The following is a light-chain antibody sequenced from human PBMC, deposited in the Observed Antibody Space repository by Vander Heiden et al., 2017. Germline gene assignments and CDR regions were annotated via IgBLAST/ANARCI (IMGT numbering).Light chain of an antibody. CDR2: DVS. V-gene: IGLV2-11*01. CDR1: SSDVGCYNY. CDR3: CSYAGSYTWV. J-gene: IGLJ3*02. Sequence: QPARTQTRSVSGSPGQSVTLSCTGTSSDVGCYNYVSWYQQHPGKAPKLMIYDVSKRPSGVPDRFSGSKSGNTASLTISGLQAEDEADYYCCSYAGSYTWVFGGGTKLTVL.